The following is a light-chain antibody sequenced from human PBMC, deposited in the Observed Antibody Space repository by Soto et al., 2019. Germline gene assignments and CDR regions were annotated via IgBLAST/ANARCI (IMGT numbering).Light chain of an antibody. Sequence: QSALTQPASVSGSPGQSITISCTGTSSDVGGYNYVSWYQHHPGKAPKLMIYDVTNRPSGVSNPFSGSKSGNTASLTISGVQSEDEASYYCSSYTTTSAVVFGGGTKLTVL. J-gene: IGLJ2*01. CDR3: SSYTTTSAVV. CDR1: SSDVGGYNY. V-gene: IGLV2-14*03. CDR2: DVT.